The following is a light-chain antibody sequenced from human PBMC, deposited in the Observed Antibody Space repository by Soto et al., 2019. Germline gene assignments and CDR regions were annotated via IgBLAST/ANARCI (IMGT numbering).Light chain of an antibody. CDR3: GTWDSSLSAAV. V-gene: IGLV1-51*02. J-gene: IGLJ7*01. Sequence: SALTQPPSVSAAPGQKVTISCSGSSSNIGNNYVSWYQQLPGTAPKLLIYENNKRPSGIPDRFSGSKSGTSATLGITGLQTGDEADYYCGTWDSSLSAAVFGGGTQLTVL. CDR1: SSNIGNNY. CDR2: ENN.